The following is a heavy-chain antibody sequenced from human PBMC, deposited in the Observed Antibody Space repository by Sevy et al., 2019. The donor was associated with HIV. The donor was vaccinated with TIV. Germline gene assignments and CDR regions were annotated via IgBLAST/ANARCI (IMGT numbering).Heavy chain of an antibody. Sequence: SETLSLICTVSGGSITSSSYYWGWIRQPPGKGLEWIGSSGTTYYNPSLKSRVTISIDTSKNQFSLNLSSVTVADTAVYYCARLPYGDYVYYFDCWGQGTLVTVSS. CDR3: ARLPYGDYVYYFDC. CDR2: SGTT. D-gene: IGHD4-17*01. CDR1: GGSITSSSYY. J-gene: IGHJ4*02. V-gene: IGHV4-39*01.